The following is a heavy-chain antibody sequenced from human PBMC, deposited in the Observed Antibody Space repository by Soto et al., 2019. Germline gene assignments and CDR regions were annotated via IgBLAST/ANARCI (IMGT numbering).Heavy chain of an antibody. CDR3: ARRRGSSSGVFDY. CDR2: INPNSGGT. V-gene: IGHV1-2*02. Sequence: ASVKVSCKASGYTFTGYYMHWVRQAPGQGLEWMGWINPNSGGTNYAQKFQGRVTMTRDTSISTAYMELSRLRSDDTAVYYCARRRGSSSGVFDYWGQGTLATVSS. CDR1: GYTFTGYY. D-gene: IGHD6-6*01. J-gene: IGHJ4*02.